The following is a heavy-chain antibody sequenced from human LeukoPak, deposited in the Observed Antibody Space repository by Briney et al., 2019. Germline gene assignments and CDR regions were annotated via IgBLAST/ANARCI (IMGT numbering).Heavy chain of an antibody. Sequence: GGSLRLACAGSGFTFGGYGMHWFRQTPGKGLEWVAVIAYDGSRAFYADSGNGRFTISRDNSKNTMSVQMDDLRAEDTAVYYCTRYNNDHFDYWGQGTLVTVSS. CDR2: IAYDGSRA. CDR1: GFTFGGYG. J-gene: IGHJ4*02. CDR3: TRYNNDHFDY. V-gene: IGHV3-33*01. D-gene: IGHD1-14*01.